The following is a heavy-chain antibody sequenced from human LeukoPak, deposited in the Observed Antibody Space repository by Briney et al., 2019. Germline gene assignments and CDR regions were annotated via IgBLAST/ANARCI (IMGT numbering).Heavy chain of an antibody. CDR1: GFTFSNYA. V-gene: IGHV3-23*01. Sequence: GGSLRLSCAASGFTFSNYAMSWVRPAPGKGLEWVSAISGRGGDTFYTDSVKGRFTISRDNSKNTLYLQMKGLRAEDTAVYYCVKDSVVVAGLVNYFDYWGQGTLVTVSS. J-gene: IGHJ4*02. D-gene: IGHD6-19*01. CDR2: ISGRGGDT. CDR3: VKDSVVVAGLVNYFDY.